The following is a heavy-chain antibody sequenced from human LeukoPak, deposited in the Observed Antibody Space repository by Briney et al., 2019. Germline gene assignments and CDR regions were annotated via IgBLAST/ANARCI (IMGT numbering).Heavy chain of an antibody. Sequence: SETLSLTCTVPGGSSNSRNYYWGWIRQPPGKGLEWIGSIYYSGSTYYNPSLKSRVTISVDTSKTQFSLKLSSVTAADTAVYYCARLSTMVLPDYWGQGTLVTVSS. J-gene: IGHJ4*02. CDR1: GGSSNSRNYY. D-gene: IGHD3-10*01. CDR2: IYYSGST. CDR3: ARLSTMVLPDY. V-gene: IGHV4-39*01.